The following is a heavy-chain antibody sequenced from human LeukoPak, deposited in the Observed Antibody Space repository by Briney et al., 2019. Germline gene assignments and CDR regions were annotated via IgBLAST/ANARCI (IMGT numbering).Heavy chain of an antibody. CDR1: GGSISSGDYY. Sequence: PSQTLSLTCTVSGGSISSGDYYWSWIRQPPGKGLEWIGYIYYSGSTYYNPSLKSRVTISVDTSKNQFSLKLSSVTAADTAVYYCARDPNCSSTSCYDIWGQGTMVTVSS. CDR3: ARDPNCSSTSCYDI. CDR2: IYYSGST. V-gene: IGHV4-30-4*01. D-gene: IGHD2-2*01. J-gene: IGHJ3*02.